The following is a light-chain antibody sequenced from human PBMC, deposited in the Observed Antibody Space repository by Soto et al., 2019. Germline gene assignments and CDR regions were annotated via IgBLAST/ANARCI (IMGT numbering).Light chain of an antibody. J-gene: IGKJ2*01. CDR3: HQYENAPQYT. CDR1: HSVRSIC. V-gene: IGKV3-20*01. CDR2: GAS. Sequence: EIVLTQSPGTLSLSPGERATLSCRASHSVRSICLALYQHKPGQAPRLIIYGASNRATNIPDRLSGSGDGTDFTLTISSMKHKDTAVYYCHQYENAPQYTFGQATKLEIK.